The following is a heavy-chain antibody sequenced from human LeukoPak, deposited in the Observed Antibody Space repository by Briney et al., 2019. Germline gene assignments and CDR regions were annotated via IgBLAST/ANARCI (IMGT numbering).Heavy chain of an antibody. V-gene: IGHV1-46*01. CDR1: GYTFTNYY. Sequence: GSVKVSCKASGYTFTNYYMHWVRQAPGQGLEWMGLINPGGGNTNYAQNFQGRVTMTRDTSTSTVYMELSSLRSEDTAIYYCARIRDGYNDAYDVWGQGTVVTVPS. CDR3: ARIRDGYNDAYDV. CDR2: INPGGGNT. J-gene: IGHJ3*01. D-gene: IGHD5-24*01.